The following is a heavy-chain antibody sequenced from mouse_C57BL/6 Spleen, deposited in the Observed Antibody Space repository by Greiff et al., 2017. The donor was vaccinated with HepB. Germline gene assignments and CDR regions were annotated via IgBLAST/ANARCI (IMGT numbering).Heavy chain of an antibody. CDR1: GYTFTSYW. CDR3: ARNDYGSSYENAMDY. D-gene: IGHD1-1*01. V-gene: IGHV1-50*01. Sequence: QVQLQQPGAELVKPGASVKLSCKASGYTFTSYWMQWVKQRPGQGLEWIGEIDPSDSYTNYNQKFKGKATLTVDTSSSTAYMQLSSLTSEDSAVYYCARNDYGSSYENAMDYWGQGTSVTVSS. CDR2: IDPSDSYT. J-gene: IGHJ4*01.